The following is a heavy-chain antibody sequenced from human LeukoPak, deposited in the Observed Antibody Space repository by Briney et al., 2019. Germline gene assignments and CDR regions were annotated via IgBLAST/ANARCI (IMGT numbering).Heavy chain of an antibody. J-gene: IGHJ4*02. CDR1: GGSISSSSYY. CDR2: IYYSGST. CDR3: ARHYDEWELLQYFDY. V-gene: IGHV4-39*01. D-gene: IGHD1-26*01. Sequence: SETLSLTCTVSGGSISSSSYYWGWIRPPPGKGVEWIGSIYYSGSTYYNPSLKSRVTISVDTSKTQISMNLSSVNAADTAVSDCARHYDEWELLQYFDYWGQGTLVTVSS.